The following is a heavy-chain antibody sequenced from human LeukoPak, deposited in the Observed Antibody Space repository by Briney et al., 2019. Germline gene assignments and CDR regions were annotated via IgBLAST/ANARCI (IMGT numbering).Heavy chain of an antibody. D-gene: IGHD2-15*01. V-gene: IGHV3-66*02. CDR1: GFTVSSNY. J-gene: IGHJ4*02. CDR3: ARPGVALFDY. CDR2: IYSGGST. Sequence: GGSLRHSCAASGFTVSSNYMSWVRQAAGKGLEWVSVIYSGGSTYYAESVKGRFTIPRDNCKNTLYLQMKSLRAVDTAVYYCARPGVALFDYWGQGTLVPVSS.